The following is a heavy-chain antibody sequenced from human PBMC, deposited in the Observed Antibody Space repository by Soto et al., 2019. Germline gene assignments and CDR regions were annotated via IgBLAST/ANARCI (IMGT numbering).Heavy chain of an antibody. CDR2: ISGSGGST. Sequence: EVQLLESGGGLVQPGGSLRLSCAASGFTFSSYAMSWVSQAPGKGLEWVSAISGSGGSTYYADSVKGRFTISRDNSKNTLYLQMNSLRAEDTAVYYCAKGLQLWFYGMDVRGQGTTVTDSS. J-gene: IGHJ6*02. V-gene: IGHV3-23*01. CDR1: GFTFSSYA. CDR3: AKGLQLWFYGMDV. D-gene: IGHD5-18*01.